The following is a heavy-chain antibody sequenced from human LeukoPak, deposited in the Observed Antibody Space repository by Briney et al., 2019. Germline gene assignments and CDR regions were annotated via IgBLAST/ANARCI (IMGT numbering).Heavy chain of an antibody. Sequence: GRSLRLSCSASGFTFDDYAMHSVRQAPGKGLEWVSGISWNSGSIGYADSVKGRFTISRDNAKNSLYLQMNSLRGEDKALYYCAKSDTPYYYDSSGYYSYWGQGTLVTVSS. CDR2: ISWNSGSI. CDR1: GFTFDDYA. CDR3: AKSDTPYYYDSSGYYSY. D-gene: IGHD3-22*01. J-gene: IGHJ4*02. V-gene: IGHV3-9*01.